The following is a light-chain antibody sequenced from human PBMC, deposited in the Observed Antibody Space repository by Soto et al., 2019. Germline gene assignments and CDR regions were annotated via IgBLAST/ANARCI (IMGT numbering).Light chain of an antibody. CDR3: SSKTSSRTHSG. J-gene: IGLJ1*01. CDR1: SSDGGGCNY. Sequence: QSLRTQPASVFGSPGQSISTSCTGTSSDGGGCNYVSWYQQHPGNAPRLMIYEVNNRPSGVPNRFSGSKSGTTASLTISGIQAEDEADYYCSSKTSSRTHSGFGTGTKLTVL. V-gene: IGLV2-14*01. CDR2: EVN.